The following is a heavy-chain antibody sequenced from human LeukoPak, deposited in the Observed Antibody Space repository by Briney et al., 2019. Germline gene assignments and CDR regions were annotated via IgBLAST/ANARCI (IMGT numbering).Heavy chain of an antibody. CDR3: AKTTTGYSSGRFPGWPVDY. D-gene: IGHD6-19*01. V-gene: IGHV3-23*01. Sequence: GGSLRLSCAASGFTFSSYAMYWVRQAPGKGLGWVSGIFGSGGSTHYADSVKGRFTISRDNSKNTVYLQMNSLRAEDTAVYYCAKTTTGYSSGRFPGWPVDYWGQGTLVTVSS. CDR2: IFGSGGST. J-gene: IGHJ4*02. CDR1: GFTFSSYA.